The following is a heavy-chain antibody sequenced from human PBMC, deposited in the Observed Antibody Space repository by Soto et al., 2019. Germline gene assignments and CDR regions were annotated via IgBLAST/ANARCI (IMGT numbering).Heavy chain of an antibody. J-gene: IGHJ4*02. CDR3: ARGEWLLPSD. V-gene: IGHV4-31*03. CDR1: GGSISSGGYY. D-gene: IGHD3-3*01. CDR2: IYDSGST. Sequence: QVQLQESGPGLVKPSQTLSLTCPVSGGSISSGGYYWSWIRQHPGKGLEWIGYIYDSGSTYYNPSLKSRVTISVDTSKNQFSLKLISVTAADTAVYCCARGEWLLPSDWGQGTLVTVSS.